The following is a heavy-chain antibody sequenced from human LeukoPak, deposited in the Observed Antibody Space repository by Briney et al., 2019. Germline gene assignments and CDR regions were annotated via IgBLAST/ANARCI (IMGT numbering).Heavy chain of an antibody. V-gene: IGHV4-31*03. J-gene: IGHJ2*01. CDR3: ARDRAGYYYDSSGYSRYFDP. Sequence: PSETLSLTCTVSGGSISSGGYYWSWIRQHPGKGLEWIGYIYYSGSTYYNPSLKSRVTISVDTSKNQFSLKLSSVTAADTAVYYCARDRAGYYYDSSGYSRYFDPWGRGTLVTVSS. CDR1: GGSISSGGYY. CDR2: IYYSGST. D-gene: IGHD3-22*01.